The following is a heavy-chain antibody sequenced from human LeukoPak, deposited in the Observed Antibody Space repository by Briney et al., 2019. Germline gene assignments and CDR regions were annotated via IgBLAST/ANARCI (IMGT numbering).Heavy chain of an antibody. V-gene: IGHV3-7*01. D-gene: IGHD6-6*01. Sequence: GGSLRLSCAASGFTFSSYAMSWVRQAPGKGLEWVARIKQDGSEKYYVDSVKGRFTISRDNTRNSLYLQMNSLRAEDTAMHYCARNIAARRSDAFDIWGQGTMVTVSS. CDR2: IKQDGSEK. J-gene: IGHJ3*02. CDR1: GFTFSSYA. CDR3: ARNIAARRSDAFDI.